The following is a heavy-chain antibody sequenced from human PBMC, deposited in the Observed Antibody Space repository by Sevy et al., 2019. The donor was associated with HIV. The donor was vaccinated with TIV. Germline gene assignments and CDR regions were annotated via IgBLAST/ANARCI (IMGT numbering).Heavy chain of an antibody. J-gene: IGHJ4*02. CDR3: AKDYSAGITFVRGAYRARGDYFDY. CDR2: FDPTGGSR. CDR1: GYTFSTYY. D-gene: IGHD3-10*01. V-gene: IGHV1-46*01. Sequence: ASVKVSCKTSGYTFSTYYIYWVRQAPGQGLEWIGIFDPTGGSRSYAQRFQGRLTMTGDTSTSTAYMELSSLKTEDTAVYYCAKDYSAGITFVRGAYRARGDYFDYWGQGTQVTVSS.